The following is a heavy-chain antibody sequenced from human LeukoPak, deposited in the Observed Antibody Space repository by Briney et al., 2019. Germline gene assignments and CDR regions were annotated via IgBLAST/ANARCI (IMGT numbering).Heavy chain of an antibody. CDR1: GGSISSGGYY. V-gene: IGHV4-31*03. J-gene: IGHJ6*02. Sequence: IPSETLSLTCTVSGGSISSGGYYWSWIRQHPGKGLEWIGYIYYSGSTYYNPSLKSRVTISVDTSKNQFSLKLSSVTAADTAVYYCASYNWNYALYGMDVWGQGTTVTVSS. D-gene: IGHD1-1*01. CDR3: ASYNWNYALYGMDV. CDR2: IYYSGST.